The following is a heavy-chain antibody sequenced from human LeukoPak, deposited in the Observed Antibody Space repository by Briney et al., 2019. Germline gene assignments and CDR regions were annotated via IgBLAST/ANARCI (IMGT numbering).Heavy chain of an antibody. J-gene: IGHJ3*02. CDR1: GYTFTGGYY. V-gene: IGHV1-2*02. CDR2: INPNSGGT. Sequence: EASVKVSCKASGYTFTGGYYIHWVRQAPGQGLEWMGWINPNSGGTNYAQKFQGRVTMTRDTSISTAYMELSRLRSDDTAVYYCARGGWEPPHHDAFDIWGQGTMVTVSS. CDR3: ARGGWEPPHHDAFDI. D-gene: IGHD1-26*01.